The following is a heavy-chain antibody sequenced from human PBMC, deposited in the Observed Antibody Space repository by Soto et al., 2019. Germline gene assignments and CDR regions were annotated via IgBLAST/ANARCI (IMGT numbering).Heavy chain of an antibody. J-gene: IGHJ3*01. V-gene: IGHV3-23*01. Sequence: DVKLLESGGGLVHPGVSLRLSCATSGFTFGNYGINWVRQAPGKGLEWVAGISGGGGNTYYADSVKGRFTISRDPLKKTVFLEMKSLRAEDTAVYYCAKGFIVVVTVLRPDEAFDVWGQGTLVSVSS. D-gene: IGHD2-21*02. CDR3: AKGFIVVVTVLRPDEAFDV. CDR1: GFTFGNYG. CDR2: ISGGGGNT.